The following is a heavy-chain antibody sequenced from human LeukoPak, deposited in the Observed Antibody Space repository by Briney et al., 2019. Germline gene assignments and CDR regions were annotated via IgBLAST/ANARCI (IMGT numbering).Heavy chain of an antibody. J-gene: IGHJ4*02. D-gene: IGHD5-24*01. CDR1: GFTFSSYA. CDR2: ISGGGST. Sequence: PGGSLRLSCAASGFTFSSYAMNWVRQAPGKGLEWVSTISGGGSTYYADSVKGRFTISRDNSKNTLYLQMNSLRAEDTAVYYCAKGRRDGYNFDFDYWGQGTLVTVSS. V-gene: IGHV3-23*01. CDR3: AKGRRDGYNFDFDY.